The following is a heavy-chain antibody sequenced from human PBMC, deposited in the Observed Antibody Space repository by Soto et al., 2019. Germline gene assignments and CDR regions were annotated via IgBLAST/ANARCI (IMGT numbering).Heavy chain of an antibody. J-gene: IGHJ4*02. Sequence: ASVKVSCKASGYTFTVYYMHWVRQAPGQGLEWMGWINPNSGGTNYAQKFQGWVTMTRDTSISTAYMELSRLRSDDTAVYYCARDASPQLVTYYFDYWGQGTLVTVSS. CDR2: INPNSGGT. CDR1: GYTFTVYY. D-gene: IGHD6-13*01. CDR3: ARDASPQLVTYYFDY. V-gene: IGHV1-2*04.